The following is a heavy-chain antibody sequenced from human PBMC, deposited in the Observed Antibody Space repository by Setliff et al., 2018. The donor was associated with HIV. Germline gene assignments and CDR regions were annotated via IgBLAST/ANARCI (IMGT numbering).Heavy chain of an antibody. V-gene: IGHV3-23*01. J-gene: IGHJ4*02. Sequence: LRLSCAASELTFSNYAMTWVRQAPGKGLEWVSSLSGSGGSTYYADSVKGRFTISRDNSKNTLYLRMNSLRAEDTAVYYCAKDRTVVVITIFDYWGQGTLVTVSS. CDR1: ELTFSNYA. CDR2: LSGSGGST. CDR3: AKDRTVVVITIFDY. D-gene: IGHD3-22*01.